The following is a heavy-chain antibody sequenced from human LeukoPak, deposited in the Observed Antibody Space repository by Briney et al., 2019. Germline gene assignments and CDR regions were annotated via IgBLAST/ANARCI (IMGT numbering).Heavy chain of an antibody. D-gene: IGHD3-10*01. V-gene: IGHV3-53*01. Sequence: GGSLRLSCAASGFTVSSNYMSWVRQAPGKGLEWVSVIYSGGSTYYADSVKGRFTISRDNSKNTLYLQMNSLRAEDTAVYCCARDRSNYYGSGSYYRYYYYYGMDVWGQGTTVTVSS. CDR3: ARDRSNYYGSGSYYRYYYYYGMDV. CDR1: GFTVSSNY. CDR2: IYSGGST. J-gene: IGHJ6*02.